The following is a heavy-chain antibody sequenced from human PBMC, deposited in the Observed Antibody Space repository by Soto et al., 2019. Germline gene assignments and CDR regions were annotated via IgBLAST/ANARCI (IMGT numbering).Heavy chain of an antibody. CDR3: ASRDILTDY. Sequence: PSETLSLTCAVYGGSFSGYYWSWIRQPPGKGLEWIGEINHSGSTNYNPSLKSRVTISVDTSKNQFSLKLSSVTAADTAVYYCASRDILTDYWGQGTLVTVSS. CDR1: GGSFSGYY. J-gene: IGHJ4*02. D-gene: IGHD3-9*01. CDR2: INHSGST. V-gene: IGHV4-34*01.